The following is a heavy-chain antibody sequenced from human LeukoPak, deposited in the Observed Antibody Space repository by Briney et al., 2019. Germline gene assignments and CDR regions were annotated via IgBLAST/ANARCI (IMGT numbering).Heavy chain of an antibody. CDR1: GGSFSGYY. CDR2: INHNGST. D-gene: IGHD4-17*01. Sequence: PSETLSLTCAVYGGSFSGYYWSWIRQPPGKGLEWIGEINHNGSTNYNPSLKSRVTISVDTSKNQFSLKLSSVTAADTAVYYCARGPLADDYGDYVPIYGGQGTRVTVSS. J-gene: IGHJ4*02. CDR3: ARGPLADDYGDYVPIY. V-gene: IGHV4-34*01.